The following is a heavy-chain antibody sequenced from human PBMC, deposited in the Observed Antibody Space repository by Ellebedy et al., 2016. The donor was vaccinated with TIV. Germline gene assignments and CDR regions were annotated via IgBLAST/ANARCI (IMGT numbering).Heavy chain of an antibody. J-gene: IGHJ6*03. V-gene: IGHV4-4*02. CDR1: GGSISSSNR. D-gene: IGHD5-12*01. Sequence: MPSETLSLTCAVSGGSISSSNRWSWVRQPPGKGLEWIGEIHHTGITNYNPSLKSRVTILVAKSKNQFSLKLNSVTAADTAVYYCARALGGAYDAPYYYYYMDVWGRGTTVTVSS. CDR2: IHHTGIT. CDR3: ARALGGAYDAPYYYYYMDV.